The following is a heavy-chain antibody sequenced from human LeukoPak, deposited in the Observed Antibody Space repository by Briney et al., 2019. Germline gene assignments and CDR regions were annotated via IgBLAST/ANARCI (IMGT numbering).Heavy chain of an antibody. V-gene: IGHV3-NL1*01. CDR1: GFTFSSNG. CDR3: AKDERNWNYNLASQTYD. J-gene: IGHJ4*02. Sequence: GGSLRLSCVASGFTFSSNGMHWVRQAPGKGLEWVSSISGSGSHTYYADSVQGRFTVSRDNSKNTVNLHLNTVRAEDTAVYYCAKDERNWNYNLASQTYDWGQGTLVTVSS. D-gene: IGHD1-7*01. CDR2: ISGSGSHT.